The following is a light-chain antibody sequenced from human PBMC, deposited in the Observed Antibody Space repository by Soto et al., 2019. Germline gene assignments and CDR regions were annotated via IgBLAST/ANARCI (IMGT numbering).Light chain of an antibody. Sequence: QSVLTQPPSVSGAPGQRVTISCTGSSSNIGAGYDVHWYQQRPGTAPKLLIFGNINRPSGVPDRFSGSKSGTSASLAITGLQAEDEGDYYCSSYTSSSTNYVFGTGTKVTVL. CDR1: SSNIGAGYD. J-gene: IGLJ1*01. CDR3: SSYTSSSTNYV. V-gene: IGLV1-40*01. CDR2: GNI.